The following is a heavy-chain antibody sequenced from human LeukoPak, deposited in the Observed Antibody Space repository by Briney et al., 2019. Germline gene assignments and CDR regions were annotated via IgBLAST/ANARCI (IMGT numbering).Heavy chain of an antibody. Sequence: GGSLRLSCTASGFTSRTYAMNWVRQAPGKGLEWVSVIIGNAATIAYADSVKGRFTISRDNSKNTLYLQMNSLRVEDTAIYYCAKDRTPDGYYSVDHWGQGTLVTVSS. CDR3: AKDRTPDGYYSVDH. CDR1: GFTSRTYA. CDR2: IIGNAATI. D-gene: IGHD3-3*01. V-gene: IGHV3-23*01. J-gene: IGHJ4*02.